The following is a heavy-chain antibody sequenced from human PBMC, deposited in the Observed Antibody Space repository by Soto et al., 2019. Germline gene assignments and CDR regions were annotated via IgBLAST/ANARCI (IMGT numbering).Heavy chain of an antibody. CDR1: GGSFSGYY. Sequence: SETLSLTCAVYGGSFSGYYWSWIRQPPGKGLEWIGEINHSGSTNYNPSLKSRVTISVDTSKNQFSLKLSSVTAADTAVYYCARVLRGSPPLPNPRYYYYYYMDVWGKGTTVTVSS. CDR3: ARVLRGSPPLPNPRYYYYYYMDV. D-gene: IGHD2-15*01. J-gene: IGHJ6*03. V-gene: IGHV4-34*01. CDR2: INHSGST.